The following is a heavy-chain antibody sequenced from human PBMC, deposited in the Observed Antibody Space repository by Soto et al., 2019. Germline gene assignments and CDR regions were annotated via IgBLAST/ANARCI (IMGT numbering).Heavy chain of an antibody. J-gene: IGHJ5*02. Sequence: SETLSLTCAVSGGSISSSNWWSWVRQPPGKGLEWIGEIYHSGSTNYNPSLKSRVTISVDKSKNQFSLKLSSVTAADTAVYYCARDRGASGSYSFDPWGQGTLVTSPQ. V-gene: IGHV4-4*02. CDR1: GGSISSSNW. CDR2: IYHSGST. CDR3: ARDRGASGSYSFDP. D-gene: IGHD1-26*01.